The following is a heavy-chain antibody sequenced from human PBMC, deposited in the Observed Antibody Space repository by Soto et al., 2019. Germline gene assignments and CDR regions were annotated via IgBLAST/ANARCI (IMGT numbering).Heavy chain of an antibody. CDR2: VRGNGDPP. V-gene: IGHV3-64D*06. Sequence: GGSLRLSCSASGFTFSSYAMHWVRQAPGKRLEYVSGVRGNGDPPFYADSVKGRFTISRDNSKNTLYLQMSSLSADDTAVYYCVKSRGGNNFDFFDWGQGALVTVS. CDR1: GFTFSSYA. CDR3: VKSRGGNNFDFFD. J-gene: IGHJ4*02. D-gene: IGHD5-12*01.